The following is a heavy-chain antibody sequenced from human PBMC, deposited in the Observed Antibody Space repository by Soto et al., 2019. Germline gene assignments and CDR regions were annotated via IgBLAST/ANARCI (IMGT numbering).Heavy chain of an antibody. CDR1: GFTFSSYA. V-gene: IGHV3-30-3*01. CDR3: ERDWFRRDGYNFNYYYGMDV. J-gene: IGHJ6*02. CDR2: IPYDGSNK. Sequence: QVQLVESGGGVAQPGRSLRLSCAASGFTFSSYAMHWVRQAPGKGLEWVAVIPYDGSNKYYADSVKGRFTISRDNSKNTLYLQMNGLRAEDTAVYYCERDWFRRDGYNFNYYYGMDVWGQGTTVTVSS. D-gene: IGHD5-12*01.